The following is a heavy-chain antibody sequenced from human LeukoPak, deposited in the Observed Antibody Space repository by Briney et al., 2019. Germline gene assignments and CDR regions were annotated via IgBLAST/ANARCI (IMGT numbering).Heavy chain of an antibody. CDR3: ARAVFGESLLDGMDV. CDR2: IYHSGST. CDR1: GGSISSSNW. D-gene: IGHD3-10*02. V-gene: IGHV4-4*02. Sequence: SETLSLTCAVSGGSISSSNWWSWVRQPPGKGLEWIGEIYHSGSTNYNPSLKSRVTISVDKSKNQFSLKLSSVTAADMAVYYCARAVFGESLLDGMDVWGQGTTVTVSS. J-gene: IGHJ6*02.